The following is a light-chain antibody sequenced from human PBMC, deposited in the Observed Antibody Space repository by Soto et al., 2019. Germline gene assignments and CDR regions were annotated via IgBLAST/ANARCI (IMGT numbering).Light chain of an antibody. CDR3: FSYVGSSTLV. CDR1: SSDVGGYNL. Sequence: QSVLTQPASVSGSPGQSITISCTGTSSDVGGYNLVSWYQQHPGKAPKLIIYEDNKRPTGVSNRFSGSKSGNTASLTISGLQAADEADYHCFSYVGSSTLVFGSGTKLTVL. V-gene: IGLV2-23*01. J-gene: IGLJ1*01. CDR2: EDN.